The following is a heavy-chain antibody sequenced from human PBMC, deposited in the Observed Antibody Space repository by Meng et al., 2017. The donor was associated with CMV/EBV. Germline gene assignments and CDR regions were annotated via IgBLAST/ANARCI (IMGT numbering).Heavy chain of an antibody. CDR3: ARDRHMVRGVIGRREGMDV. Sequence: ASVMVSCKASGYTFTGYYMHWVRQAPGQGLEWMGWINPNSGGTSYAQKFQGRVTMTRDTSISTAYMELSRLRSDDTAVYYCARDRHMVRGVIGRREGMDVWGQGTTVTVSS. D-gene: IGHD3-10*01. CDR2: INPNSGGT. J-gene: IGHJ6*02. CDR1: GYTFTGYY. V-gene: IGHV1-2*02.